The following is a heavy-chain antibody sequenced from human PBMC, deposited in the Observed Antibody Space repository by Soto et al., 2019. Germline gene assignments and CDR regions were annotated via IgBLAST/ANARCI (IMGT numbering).Heavy chain of an antibody. CDR3: AGDYYDSSGSDY. CDR2: ISYDGSNK. CDR1: GFTFSSYA. D-gene: IGHD3-22*01. Sequence: QVQLVESGGGVGQPGRSLRLSCAASGFTFSSYAMHWVRQAPGKGLEWVAVISYDGSNKYYADSVKGRFTISRDNSKNTLYLQMNSLRAEDTAVYYCAGDYYDSSGSDYWGQGTLVTVSS. J-gene: IGHJ4*02. V-gene: IGHV3-30-3*01.